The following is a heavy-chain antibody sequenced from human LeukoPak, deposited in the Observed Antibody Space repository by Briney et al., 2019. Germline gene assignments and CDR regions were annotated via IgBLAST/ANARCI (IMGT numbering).Heavy chain of an antibody. J-gene: IGHJ4*02. CDR3: ARSAGAQPNPYDY. D-gene: IGHD6-13*01. Sequence: GASVKVSCKASGGTFSSYAISWVRQAPGQGLEWMGGIIPIFGTANYAQKFQGRVTIIADESTSTAYMELSSLRSEDTAVYYCARSAGAQPNPYDYWGQGTLVTVSS. CDR1: GGTFSSYA. V-gene: IGHV1-69*13. CDR2: IIPIFGTA.